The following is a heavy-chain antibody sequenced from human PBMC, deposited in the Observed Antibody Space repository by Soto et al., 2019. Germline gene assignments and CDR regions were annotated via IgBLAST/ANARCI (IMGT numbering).Heavy chain of an antibody. CDR1: GFTFSNAW. D-gene: IGHD3-3*01. CDR3: TTEYYDFWSGSY. CDR2: IKSKTDGGTT. Sequence: GGSLRLSCAASGFTFSNAWMSWVRQAPGKGLEWVGRIKSKTDGGTTDYAAPVKGRFTISRDDSKNTLYLQMNSLKTEDTAVYYCTTEYYDFWSGSYWGQGTLVTVSS. J-gene: IGHJ4*02. V-gene: IGHV3-15*01.